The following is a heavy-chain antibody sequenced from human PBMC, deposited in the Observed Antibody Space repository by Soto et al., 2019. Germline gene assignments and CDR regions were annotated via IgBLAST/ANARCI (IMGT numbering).Heavy chain of an antibody. V-gene: IGHV4-59*01. CDR3: ARVPWSGIFGVVHSWFDP. D-gene: IGHD3-3*01. CDR2: IYYSGST. Sequence: SETLSLTCTVSGGSISSYYWSWIRQPPGKGLEWIGYIYYSGSTNYNPSLKSRVTISVDTSKNQFSLKLSSVTAADTAVYYCARVPWSGIFGVVHSWFDPWGQGTLVTVSS. CDR1: GGSISSYY. J-gene: IGHJ5*02.